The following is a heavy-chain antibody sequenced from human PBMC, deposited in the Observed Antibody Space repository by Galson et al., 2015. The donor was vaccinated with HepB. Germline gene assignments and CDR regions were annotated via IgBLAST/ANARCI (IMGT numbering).Heavy chain of an antibody. D-gene: IGHD3-3*01. CDR3: ASDTYYDFWSGLGEDYYYYVDV. V-gene: IGHV3-21*01. J-gene: IGHJ6*03. CDR1: GFTFSSYS. CDR2: ISSSSSYI. Sequence: SLRLSCAASGFTFSSYSMNWVRQAPGKGLEWVSSISSSSSYIYYADSVKGRFTISRDNAKNSLYLQMNSLRAEDTAVYYCASDTYYDFWSGLGEDYYYYVDVWGKGTTVTVSS.